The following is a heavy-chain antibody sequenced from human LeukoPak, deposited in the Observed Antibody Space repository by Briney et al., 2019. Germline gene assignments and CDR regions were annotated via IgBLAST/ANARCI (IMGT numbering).Heavy chain of an antibody. CDR1: GGSISSGGYY. D-gene: IGHD2-2*01. V-gene: IGHV4-31*03. CDR2: IHYSGST. CDR3: ARFGSSTGFDY. J-gene: IGHJ4*02. Sequence: SETLSLTCTVSGGSISSGGYYWSWIRQHPGKGLEWIGYIHYSGSTYYNPSLKSRVTISVDTSKNQFSLKLSSVTAADTAVYYCARFGSSTGFDYWGQGTLVTVSS.